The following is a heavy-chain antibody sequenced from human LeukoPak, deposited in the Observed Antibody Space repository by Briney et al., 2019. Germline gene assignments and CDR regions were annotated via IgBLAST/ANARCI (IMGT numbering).Heavy chain of an antibody. CDR2: ISGSGGST. D-gene: IGHD3-22*01. CDR3: ARSHYYYDSSAAAFDI. CDR1: GFTFSSYA. Sequence: GGSLRLSCAASGFTFSSYAMSWVRQAPGKGLEWVSTISGSGGSTYYADSVKGRFTISRDNSKNTLYLQMNSLRAEDTALYYCARSHYYYDSSAAAFDIWGQGTMVTVSS. V-gene: IGHV3-23*01. J-gene: IGHJ3*02.